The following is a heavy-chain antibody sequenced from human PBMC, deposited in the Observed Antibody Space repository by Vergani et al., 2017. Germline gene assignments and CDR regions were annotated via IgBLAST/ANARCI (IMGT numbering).Heavy chain of an antibody. Sequence: QMQLVQSGPEVKKPGTSVKVSCKASGFTFTSSAVQWVRQARGQRLEWIGWIVVGSGNTNYAQKFQERVTITRDMSTSTAYVELSSLRSEDTAVYYCAAYPGVADLGEFDYWGQGTLVTVSS. V-gene: IGHV1-58*01. CDR1: GFTFTSSA. D-gene: IGHD3-10*01. CDR2: IVVGSGNT. J-gene: IGHJ4*02. CDR3: AAYPGVADLGEFDY.